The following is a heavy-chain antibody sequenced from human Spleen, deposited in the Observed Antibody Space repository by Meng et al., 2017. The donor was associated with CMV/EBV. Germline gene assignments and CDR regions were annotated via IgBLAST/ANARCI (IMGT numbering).Heavy chain of an antibody. CDR1: GFTFSRNG. D-gene: IGHD2-15*01. V-gene: IGHV3-30*02. CDR2: IRYDERNK. J-gene: IGHJ6*02. Sequence: GESLKISCAASGFTFSRNGMYWVRQAPGKGLEWVAFIRYDERNKYYAKSVQGRFTISRDNSRNTLYLQMNSLRAEDTALYYCAKDLSSSGPYYYGMDVWGQGTTVTVSS. CDR3: AKDLSSSGPYYYGMDV.